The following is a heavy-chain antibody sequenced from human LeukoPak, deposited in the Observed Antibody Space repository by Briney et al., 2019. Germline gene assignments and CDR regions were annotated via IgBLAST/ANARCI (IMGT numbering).Heavy chain of an antibody. J-gene: IGHJ6*02. D-gene: IGHD3-9*01. CDR3: ARGLRYSSDYYGMDV. CDR1: GGPFSGYY. Sequence: SETLSLTCAVYGGPFSGYYWSWIRQPPGKGLEWIGEINHSGSTNYNPSLKSRVTISVDTSKNQFSLKLSSVTAADTAVYYCARGLRYSSDYYGMDVWGQGTTVTVSS. V-gene: IGHV4-34*01. CDR2: INHSGST.